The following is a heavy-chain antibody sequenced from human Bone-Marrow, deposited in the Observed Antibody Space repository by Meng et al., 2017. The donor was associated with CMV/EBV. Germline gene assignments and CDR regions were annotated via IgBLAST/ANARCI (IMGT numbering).Heavy chain of an antibody. CDR3: ARVTKFWSGRIYYYGMDV. V-gene: IGHV1-69*05. D-gene: IGHD3-3*01. CDR1: GGTFSSYA. J-gene: IGHJ6*02. CDR2: IIPIFGTA. Sequence: SVKVSCKASGGTFSSYAISWARQAPGQGLEWMGGIIPIFGTANYAQKFQGRVTITTDESTSTAYMELSSLRSEDTAVYYCARVTKFWSGRIYYYGMDVWGQGTTVTVSS.